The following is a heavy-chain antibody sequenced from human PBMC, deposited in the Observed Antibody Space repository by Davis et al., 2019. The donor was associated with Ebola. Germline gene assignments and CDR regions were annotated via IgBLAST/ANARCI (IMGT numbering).Heavy chain of an antibody. V-gene: IGHV2-70*01. CDR1: GFSLSTSGMC. CDR3: ARLLQSDWYFDL. Sequence: SGPTLVKPTPTLTLTCTFSGFSLSTSGMCVSWIGQPPGKALEWLALIDWDDDKYYSTSLKTRLTISKDTSKNQVVLTMTNMEPVDTATYYCARLLQSDWYFDLWGRGTLVTVSS. J-gene: IGHJ2*01. D-gene: IGHD4-11*01. CDR2: IDWDDDK.